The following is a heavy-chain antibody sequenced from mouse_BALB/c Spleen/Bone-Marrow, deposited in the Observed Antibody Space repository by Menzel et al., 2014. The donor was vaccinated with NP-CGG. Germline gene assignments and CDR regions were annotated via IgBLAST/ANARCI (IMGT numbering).Heavy chain of an antibody. V-gene: IGHV5-4*02. CDR2: ISDGGSYT. J-gene: IGHJ4*01. CDR3: ARHDGIGNFRGGNALVL. D-gene: IGHD2-1*01. Sequence: EVQRVASGGGLVKPGGSLKLSCAASGFTFSDYYMYWVRQTPEKGLEWVATISDGGSYTYYPDSVKGRFTISRDNAKNTLYLKMSSLKSEDTAMYYCARHDGIGNFRGGNALVLWVRGTSGSASS. CDR1: GFTFSDYY.